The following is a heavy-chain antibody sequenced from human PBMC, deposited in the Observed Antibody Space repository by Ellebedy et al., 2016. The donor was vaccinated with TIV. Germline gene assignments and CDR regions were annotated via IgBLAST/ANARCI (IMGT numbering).Heavy chain of an antibody. J-gene: IGHJ3*02. Sequence: MPGGSLRLSCAVYGGSFSGYYWSWIRQPPGKGLEWIGEINHSGSTNYNPSLKSRVTISVDTSKNQFSLKLSSVTAADTAVYYCARERTDYYDSSGHPDAFDIWGQGTMVTVSS. CDR3: ARERTDYYDSSGHPDAFDI. D-gene: IGHD3-22*01. CDR2: INHSGST. V-gene: IGHV4-34*01. CDR1: GGSFSGYY.